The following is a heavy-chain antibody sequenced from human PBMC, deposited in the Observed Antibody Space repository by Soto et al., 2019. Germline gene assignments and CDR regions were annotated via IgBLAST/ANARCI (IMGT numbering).Heavy chain of an antibody. Sequence: EVQLVESGGGLAQPGGSLRLSCAASGFTITAYWMHWVRQAPGKGLVWVSRVGIDGSSTTYADSVKGRFTISRDNAKNTEYLQMNSLRDEDTAVYYCTRGAFEHAMDVWGQGTTVTVSS. D-gene: IGHD3-3*02. CDR1: GFTITAYW. V-gene: IGHV3-74*03. J-gene: IGHJ6*02. CDR3: TRGAFEHAMDV. CDR2: VGIDGSST.